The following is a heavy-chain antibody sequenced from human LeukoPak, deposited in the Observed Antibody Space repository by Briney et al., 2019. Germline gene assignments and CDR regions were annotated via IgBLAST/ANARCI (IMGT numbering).Heavy chain of an antibody. V-gene: IGHV1-18*01. D-gene: IGHD6-13*01. CDR1: GYTFTSYG. J-gene: IGHJ5*02. Sequence: GASVKVSCKASGYTFTSYGISWVRQAPGQGLEWMGWISAYNGNTNYAQKLQGGVTMTTDTSTSTAYMELRSLRSDDTAVYYCARTAIMGSSWYWFDPWGQGTLVTVSS. CDR3: ARTAIMGSSWYWFDP. CDR2: ISAYNGNT.